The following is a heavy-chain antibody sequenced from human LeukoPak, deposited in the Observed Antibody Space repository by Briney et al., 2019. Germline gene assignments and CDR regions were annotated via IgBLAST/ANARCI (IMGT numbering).Heavy chain of an antibody. CDR1: EFTYRSYW. J-gene: IGHJ4*02. CDR3: ARSYSRFDY. V-gene: IGHV3-7*01. D-gene: IGHD6-13*01. Sequence: GGCLRLSCVACEFTYRSYWMRWVRQARGRGREWVANIKQAGRDISYVASVQRPFTISTDNAKTSLYLHMNSLRAEDTAVYYCARSYSRFDYWGQGTLVTVSS. CDR2: IKQAGRDI.